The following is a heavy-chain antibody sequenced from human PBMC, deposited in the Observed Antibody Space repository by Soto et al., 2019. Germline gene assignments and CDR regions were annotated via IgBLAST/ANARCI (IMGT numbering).Heavy chain of an antibody. Sequence: ASVKVSCKASGYTFTSYGISWVRQAPGQGLEWMGWISAYNGNTNYAQKLQGRVTMTTDTSTSTAYMELRSLRSDDTAVYYCARDLSPGRVKLERLQNWFDPWGEGTLVTVSS. CDR1: GYTFTSYG. CDR2: ISAYNGNT. CDR3: ARDLSPGRVKLERLQNWFDP. J-gene: IGHJ5*02. V-gene: IGHV1-18*01. D-gene: IGHD1-1*01.